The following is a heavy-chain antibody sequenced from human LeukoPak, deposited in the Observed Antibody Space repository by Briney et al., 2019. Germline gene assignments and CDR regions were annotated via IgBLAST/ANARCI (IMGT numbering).Heavy chain of an antibody. CDR2: INPNSGGR. CDR1: GYSFTGHY. CDR3: ARDIDVQDYFDS. J-gene: IGHJ4*02. D-gene: IGHD2-15*01. V-gene: IGHV1-2*02. Sequence: ASVKVSCKASGYSFTGHYLHWVRQAPGQGLEWMGWINPNSGGRKYAQKFQGRVTMTKDISISTAFTELSSLTSDDTAVYYCARDIDVQDYFDSWGQGTLVTVSS.